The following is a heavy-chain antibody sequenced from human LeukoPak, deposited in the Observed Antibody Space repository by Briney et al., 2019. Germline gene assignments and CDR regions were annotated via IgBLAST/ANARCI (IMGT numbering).Heavy chain of an antibody. D-gene: IGHD3-22*01. CDR1: GFTFDDYA. V-gene: IGHV3-9*01. Sequence: GGSLRLSRAASGFTFDDYAMHWVRQAPGKGLEWVSGISWNSGSIGYADSVKGRFTISRDNAKNSLYLQMNSLRAEDTALYYCAKGGGSSGSIYYYYYMDVWGKGTTVTVSS. J-gene: IGHJ6*03. CDR3: AKGGGSSGSIYYYYYMDV. CDR2: ISWNSGSI.